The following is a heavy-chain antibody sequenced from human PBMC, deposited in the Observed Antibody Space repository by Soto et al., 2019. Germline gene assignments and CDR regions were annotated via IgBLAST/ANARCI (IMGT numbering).Heavy chain of an antibody. CDR3: ARIDPPLMLAWFDP. J-gene: IGHJ5*02. CDR2: IYYSGST. Sequence: QVQLQESGPGLVKVSETLSLTCTVSGGSISSNYWSWIRQPPGKGLEWIGYIYYSGSTNYNSSLKSRVTISVHTSKNQSSLKLTSVTAADTAVYYCARIDPPLMLAWFDPWGQGTLVTVSS. V-gene: IGHV4-59*01. D-gene: IGHD2-8*01. CDR1: GGSISSNY.